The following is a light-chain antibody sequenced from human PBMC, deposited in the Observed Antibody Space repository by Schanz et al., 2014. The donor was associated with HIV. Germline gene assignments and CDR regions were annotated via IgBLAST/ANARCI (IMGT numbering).Light chain of an antibody. Sequence: QSALTQPASVSGSPGQSITISCTGTSSDVGSYNLVSWYQQHPGKAPKLMIYEVSKRPSGVSNRFSGSKSGNTASLTFSGLQAEDEADYYCSSYRSGSPLWVFGGGTKVTVL. CDR1: SSDVGSYNL. J-gene: IGLJ3*02. CDR2: EVS. CDR3: SSYRSGSPLWV. V-gene: IGLV2-14*02.